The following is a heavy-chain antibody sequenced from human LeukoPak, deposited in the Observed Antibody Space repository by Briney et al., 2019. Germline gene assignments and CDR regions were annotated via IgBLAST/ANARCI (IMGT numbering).Heavy chain of an antibody. V-gene: IGHV4-30-2*01. CDR1: GGSISSGGYS. CDR3: ARSPPYYDFWSGPRDYYYYMDV. D-gene: IGHD3-3*01. J-gene: IGHJ6*03. Sequence: SETLSLTCAVSGGSISSGGYSWSWIRQPPGKGLEWIGYIYHSGSTYYNPSLKSRVTISVDRSKNQFSLKLSSVTAADTAVYYCARSPPYYDFWSGPRDYYYYMDVWGKGTTVTVSS. CDR2: IYHSGST.